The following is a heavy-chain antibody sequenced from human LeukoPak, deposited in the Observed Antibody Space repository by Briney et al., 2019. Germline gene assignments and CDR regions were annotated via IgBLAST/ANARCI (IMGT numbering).Heavy chain of an antibody. CDR1: GFTFSIYA. V-gene: IGHV3-30*18. CDR2: ISYDGNHK. D-gene: IGHD1-26*01. J-gene: IGHJ4*02. CDR3: AKGELHFNTCSFDY. Sequence: GGSLRLSCAASGFTFSIYAMIWVRQAPGKGLEWVAVISYDGNHKYYGDSVKGRFTISRDNSRNTLYLQMDSLKTEDTAVYYCAKGELHFNTCSFDYWGQGTLVTVSS.